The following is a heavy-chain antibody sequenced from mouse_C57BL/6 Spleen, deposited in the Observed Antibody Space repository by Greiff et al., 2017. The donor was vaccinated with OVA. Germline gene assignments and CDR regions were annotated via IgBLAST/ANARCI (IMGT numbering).Heavy chain of an antibody. CDR3: TTPITTVVAGGFDY. CDR1: GFNIKDDY. J-gene: IGHJ2*01. D-gene: IGHD1-1*01. Sequence: EVQLQQSGAELVRPGASVKLSCTASGFNIKDDYMHWVKQRPEQGLEWIGWIDPENGDTEYASKFQGKATITAETSSNTAYLQLSSLTSEDTAIYYCTTPITTVVAGGFDYWGQGTTLTVSS. V-gene: IGHV14-4*01. CDR2: IDPENGDT.